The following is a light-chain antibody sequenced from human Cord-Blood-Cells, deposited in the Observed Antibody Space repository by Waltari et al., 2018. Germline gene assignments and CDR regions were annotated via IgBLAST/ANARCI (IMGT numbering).Light chain of an antibody. Sequence: DIQLTQFPSFLSASVGDRVTITCRASQGISSYLAWYQQKPGKAPKLLIYAASTLQSGFPSRFSGSGSGTEFTLTISSLQPEDFATYYCQQLNSYPRITFGQGTRLEIK. CDR2: AAS. J-gene: IGKJ5*01. CDR3: QQLNSYPRIT. CDR1: QGISSY. V-gene: IGKV1-9*01.